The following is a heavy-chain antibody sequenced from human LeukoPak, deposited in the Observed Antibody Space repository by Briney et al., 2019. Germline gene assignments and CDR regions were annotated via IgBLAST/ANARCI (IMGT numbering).Heavy chain of an antibody. Sequence: GASVKVSCKASGYTFTIYGISWVRQAPGQGLEWMGWISAYNGNTNYAQKLQGRVTMTTDTSTSTAYMELRSLRSDDTAVYYSARVLSRIKAVLNWGQGTLVTVSS. D-gene: IGHD3-10*01. V-gene: IGHV1-18*01. CDR3: ARVLSRIKAVLN. CDR1: GYTFTIYG. J-gene: IGHJ4*02. CDR2: ISAYNGNT.